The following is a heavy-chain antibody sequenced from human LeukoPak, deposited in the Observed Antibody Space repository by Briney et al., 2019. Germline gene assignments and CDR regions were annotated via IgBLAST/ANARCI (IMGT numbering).Heavy chain of an antibody. D-gene: IGHD1-26*01. CDR3: ATSPPRVGAKVYFDY. Sequence: ASVKVSCKVSGYTLTELSMHWVRQAPGKGLEWMGGFDPEDGETIYAQKFQGRVTMTEDTSTDTAYMELSSLRSEDTAVYYCATSPPRVGAKVYFDYWGQGTLVTVSS. J-gene: IGHJ4*02. CDR2: FDPEDGET. V-gene: IGHV1-24*01. CDR1: GYTLTELS.